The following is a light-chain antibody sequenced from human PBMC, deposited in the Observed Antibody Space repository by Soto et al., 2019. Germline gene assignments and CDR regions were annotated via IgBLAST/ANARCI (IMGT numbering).Light chain of an antibody. V-gene: IGLV3-1*01. CDR1: KLGDKY. J-gene: IGLJ1*01. CDR2: QDS. Sequence: SYELTQPPSVSVSPGQTASITCSGDKLGDKYACWYQQKPGQPPVLVIYQDSKRPSGIPERFSGSNSGNTATLTISGTQAMDEADYYCQAWDSSAYVFGTGTKLTVL. CDR3: QAWDSSAYV.